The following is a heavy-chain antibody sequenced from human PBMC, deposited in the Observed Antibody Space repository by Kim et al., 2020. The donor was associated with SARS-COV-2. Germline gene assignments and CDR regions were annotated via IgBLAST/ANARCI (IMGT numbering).Heavy chain of an antibody. V-gene: IGHV3-30*07. Sequence: VKGRFTISRDNSKNTLYLQMNSLRADDTAVYYCARDFFVAPTRTNWYFDLWGRGTLVTVSS. CDR3: ARDFFVAPTRTNWYFDL. J-gene: IGHJ2*01. D-gene: IGHD1-1*01.